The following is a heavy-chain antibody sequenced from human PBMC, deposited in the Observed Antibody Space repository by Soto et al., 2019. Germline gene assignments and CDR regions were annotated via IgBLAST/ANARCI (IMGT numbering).Heavy chain of an antibody. CDR3: ARIKRGLNYYNGMDV. J-gene: IGHJ6*02. Sequence: QVQLVQSGAEVKKSGASVKVSCKPSGYSFSDYFIQWVRQAPGQGLEWVAWINPKTAATNYAKKFQGRVSRTWDTSSTTSYMELTRLRPDDTAVYYRARIKRGLNYYNGMDVWGQGPTVNVAS. V-gene: IGHV1-2*02. CDR2: INPKTAAT. CDR1: GYSFSDYF.